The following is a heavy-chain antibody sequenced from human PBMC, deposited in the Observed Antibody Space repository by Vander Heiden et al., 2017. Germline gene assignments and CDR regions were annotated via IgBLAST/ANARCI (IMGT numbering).Heavy chain of an antibody. D-gene: IGHD3-22*01. J-gene: IGHJ4*02. CDR1: GFSFSASA. CDR3: IAYYYESSGYYVAY. V-gene: IGHV3-73*01. Sequence: EVQLVQPGGGLVQPGGSLTLSCVASGFSFSASAMPWFRQTSGKGLEWVGRIRSKPNSYATEYVASVKGRFTFSRDDSKNTAYLQMNSLKTEDTAVYYCIAYYYESSGYYVAYWGQGSLVTVSS. CDR2: IRSKPNSYAT.